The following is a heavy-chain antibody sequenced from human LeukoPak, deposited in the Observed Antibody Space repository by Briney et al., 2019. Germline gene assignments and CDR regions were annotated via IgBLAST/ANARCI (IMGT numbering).Heavy chain of an antibody. CDR1: GFTFSYYS. CDR2: ISSSGSTI. Sequence: PGGSLRLSCAASGFTFSYYSMNWVRQAPGKGLEWVSSISSSGSTIYYADPVKGRFTISRDNAKNSLYLQMNSLRAEDTAVYYCAELGITMIGGVWGKGTTVTISS. CDR3: AELGITMIGGV. D-gene: IGHD3-10*02. V-gene: IGHV3-48*04. J-gene: IGHJ6*04.